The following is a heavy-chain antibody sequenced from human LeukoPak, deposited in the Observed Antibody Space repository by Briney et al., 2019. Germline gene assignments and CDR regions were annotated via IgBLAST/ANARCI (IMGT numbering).Heavy chain of an antibody. CDR1: GFTFSNYA. J-gene: IGHJ6*02. V-gene: IGHV3-30-3*01. CDR2: ISFDGSNK. D-gene: IGHD2-21*01. CDR3: ARDILRNYYGMDV. Sequence: GGSLRLSCAASGFTFSNYAIHWVRQAPGKGLEWAAVISFDGSNKYYADSVKGRFIISRDNSKNTLYLQMNSLRAEDTAVYYCARDILRNYYGMDVWGQGTTVTVSS.